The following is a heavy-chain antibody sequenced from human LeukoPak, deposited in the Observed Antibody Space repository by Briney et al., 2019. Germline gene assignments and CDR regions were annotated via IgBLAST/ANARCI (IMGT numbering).Heavy chain of an antibody. V-gene: IGHV5-51*01. CDR2: IYPGDSDT. CDR1: GYSFTSYW. Sequence: GESLKISCKGSGYSFTSYWIGWVRQMPGKGLEWMGIIYPGDSDTRYSPSFQGRVTISADKSISTAYLQWSSLKASDTAMYYCARHDYSTTYGMDVWGQGTTVTVS. CDR3: ARHDYSTTYGMDV. J-gene: IGHJ6*02. D-gene: IGHD4-11*01.